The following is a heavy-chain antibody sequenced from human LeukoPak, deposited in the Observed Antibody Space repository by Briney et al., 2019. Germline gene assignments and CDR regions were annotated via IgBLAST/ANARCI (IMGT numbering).Heavy chain of an antibody. CDR3: ARGISGY. J-gene: IGHJ4*02. Sequence: TSETLSLTCAVYGGSFSGYYWSWIRQPPGKGLEWIGEIHHSGSTNYNPSVKSRVTISVDTSKNQFSLKLSSVTAADTAVYYCARGISGYWGQGTLVTVSS. CDR1: GGSFSGYY. V-gene: IGHV4-34*01. CDR2: IHHSGST. D-gene: IGHD3-3*02.